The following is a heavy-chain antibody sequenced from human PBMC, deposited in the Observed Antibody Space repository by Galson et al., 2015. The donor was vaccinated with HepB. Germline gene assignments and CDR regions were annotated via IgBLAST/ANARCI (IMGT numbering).Heavy chain of an antibody. V-gene: IGHV3-20*04. CDR2: IHWNGDST. J-gene: IGHJ4*02. CDR1: GFNFRDHA. CDR3: VAKTGTFFDY. Sequence: SLRLSCAASGFNFRDHAMAWVRQAPGKGLEWVSGIHWNGDSTGYASFLEGRFIISRDNAKSSLYLQMNSLRVDDTALYYCVAKTGTFFDYWGQGALVTVSS.